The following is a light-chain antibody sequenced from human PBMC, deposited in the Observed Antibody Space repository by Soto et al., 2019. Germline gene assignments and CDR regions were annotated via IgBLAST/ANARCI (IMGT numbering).Light chain of an antibody. V-gene: IGKV1-5*01. CDR3: QQYNSYSGT. Sequence: DIHITQSPSTLSASVGDRVTITCRASQSISSWLAWYQQKPGKAPKLLIYDASSLESGVPSRFSGSGSGTEFTLTISSLQPDDFATYYCQQYNSYSGTFGQGTKVDIK. CDR2: DAS. CDR1: QSISSW. J-gene: IGKJ1*01.